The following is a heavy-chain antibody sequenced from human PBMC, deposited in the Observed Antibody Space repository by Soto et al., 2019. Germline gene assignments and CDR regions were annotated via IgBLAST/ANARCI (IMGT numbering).Heavy chain of an antibody. V-gene: IGHV3-23*01. CDR1: GFTFSSYA. CDR2: ISGSGGTT. Sequence: GGSLRLSCAASGFTFSSYAMSWVRQAPGKGLEWVSGISGSGGTTYYTDSVKGRFTISRDNSKNTLYLQMNSLRAEDTAVYYCAKAVVTGWGRLPSQSFDYRGQGTLVTVS. D-gene: IGHD2-21*02. CDR3: AKAVVTGWGRLPSQSFDY. J-gene: IGHJ4*02.